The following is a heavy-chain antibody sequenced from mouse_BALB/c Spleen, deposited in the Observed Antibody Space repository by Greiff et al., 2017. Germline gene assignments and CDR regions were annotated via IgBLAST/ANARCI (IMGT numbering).Heavy chain of an antibody. CDR1: GFTFSSFG. V-gene: IGHV5-17*02. Sequence: DVKLVESGGGLVQPGGSRKLSCAASGFTFSSFGMHWVRQAPEKGLEWVAYISSGSSTIYYADTVKGRFTISRDNPKNTLFLQMTSLRSEDTAMYYCARFSIWAMDYWGQGTSVTVSS. CDR3: ARFSIWAMDY. J-gene: IGHJ4*01. D-gene: IGHD1-1*02. CDR2: ISSGSSTI.